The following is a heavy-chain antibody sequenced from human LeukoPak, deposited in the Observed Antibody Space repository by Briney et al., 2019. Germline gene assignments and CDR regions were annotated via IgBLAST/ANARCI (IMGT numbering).Heavy chain of an antibody. CDR3: VRVDDYGDYPYYFDS. CDR2: IYSGGST. Sequence: GGSLRLSCAASGFTVSNNYMSWVRQAPGKGLEWVSVIYSGGSTYYADSVKGRFTISRDNSKNTVYLQMNSLRAEDRAVYYCVRVDDYGDYPYYFDSWGQGTLVTVSS. V-gene: IGHV3-66*01. D-gene: IGHD4-17*01. CDR1: GFTVSNNY. J-gene: IGHJ4*02.